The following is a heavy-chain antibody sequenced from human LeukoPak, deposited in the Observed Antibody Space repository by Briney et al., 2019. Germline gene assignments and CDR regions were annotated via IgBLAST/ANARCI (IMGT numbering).Heavy chain of an antibody. CDR1: GFTFSSYS. CDR2: ISTSSSTI. Sequence: PGGSLRLSCAASGFTFSSYSMNWVRQAPGKGLDWVSYISTSSSTIYYADSVKGRFTISRDISKNTLYLQMNSLRAEDTAVYYCARVRGREDAFDIWGHGKSVTVFS. J-gene: IGHJ3*02. D-gene: IGHD1-26*01. CDR3: ARVRGREDAFDI. V-gene: IGHV3-48*01.